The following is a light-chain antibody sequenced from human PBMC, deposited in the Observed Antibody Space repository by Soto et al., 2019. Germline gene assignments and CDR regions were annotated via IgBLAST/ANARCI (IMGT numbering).Light chain of an antibody. CDR3: QSYDSSLSAL. CDR1: SSNIGAGYD. V-gene: IGLV1-40*01. J-gene: IGLJ1*01. Sequence: QSVLTQPPSVSGAPGQRVTISCTGSSSNIGAGYDVHWYQQLPGTAPKLLIYANINRPSGVPDRFSGSKSGTSASLAITGLQAEDEADYYGQSYDSSLSALFGTGTKLTVL. CDR2: ANI.